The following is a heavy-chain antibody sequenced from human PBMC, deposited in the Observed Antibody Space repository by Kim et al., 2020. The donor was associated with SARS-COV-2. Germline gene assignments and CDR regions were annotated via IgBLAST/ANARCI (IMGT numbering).Heavy chain of an antibody. CDR1: GGTFSSYA. J-gene: IGHJ6*02. CDR2: IIPIFVTP. D-gene: IGHD3-10*01. Sequence: SVKVSCKASGGTFSSYAISWVRQAPGQGLEWMGGIIPIFVTPNYAQNFQGRVTITADESTSTAYMELSSLRSEDTAVYYCAREEVTYYYGSGRQVGMDVWGQGTTVTVSS. CDR3: AREEVTYYYGSGRQVGMDV. V-gene: IGHV1-69*13.